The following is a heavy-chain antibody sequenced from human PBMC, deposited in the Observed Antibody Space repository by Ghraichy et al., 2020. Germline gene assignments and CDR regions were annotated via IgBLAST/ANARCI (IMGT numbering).Heavy chain of an antibody. CDR3: ARQRNQLYAFDI. CDR2: IYSGGSI. D-gene: IGHD1-14*01. V-gene: IGHV3-66*04. CDR1: GFTVSSNY. J-gene: IGHJ3*02. Sequence: GVLNISCAASGFTVSSNYMSWVRQAPGKGLEWVSIIYSGGSIFYADSVKGRFTISRDNSKNTLCLQMNSLRAEDTAVYYCARQRNQLYAFDIWGQGTMVTVSS.